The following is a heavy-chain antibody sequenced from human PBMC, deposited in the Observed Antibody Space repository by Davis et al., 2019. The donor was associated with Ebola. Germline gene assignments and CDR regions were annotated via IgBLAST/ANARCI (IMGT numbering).Heavy chain of an antibody. D-gene: IGHD3-10*01. J-gene: IGHJ3*02. CDR2: ISGSGGTI. CDR3: AKDELWFGELLSTLDAFDI. V-gene: IGHV3-11*01. CDR1: GFTFSDYY. Sequence: PGGSLRLSCAASGFTFSDYYMSWIRQAPGKGPEWVSSISGSGGTIYYADSVKGRFTISRDNSKNTLYLQMNSLRAEDTAVYYCAKDELWFGELLSTLDAFDIWGQGTMVTVSS.